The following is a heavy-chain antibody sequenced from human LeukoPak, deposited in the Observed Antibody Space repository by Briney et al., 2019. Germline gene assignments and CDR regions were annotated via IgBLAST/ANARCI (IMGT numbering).Heavy chain of an antibody. CDR3: ARDRVESSSSSELGFDP. J-gene: IGHJ5*02. CDR2: IIPIFGTA. D-gene: IGHD6-6*01. V-gene: IGHV1-69*05. CDR1: GGTFSSYA. Sequence: SVKVSCKASGGTFSSYAISWVRQAPGQGLEWMGGIIPIFGTANYAQKFQGRVTITTDESTSTAYMELSSLRSEDTAVYYCARDRVESSSSSELGFDPWGQGTLVTVSS.